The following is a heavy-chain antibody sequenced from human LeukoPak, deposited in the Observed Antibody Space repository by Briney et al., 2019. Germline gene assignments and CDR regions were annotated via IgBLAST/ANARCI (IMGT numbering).Heavy chain of an antibody. D-gene: IGHD6-6*01. J-gene: IGHJ4*02. V-gene: IGHV4-39*01. CDR2: FYYSGST. Sequence: SETLSLTCAVSGDSSSTINYYWGWIRQPPGKGLEWIGTFYYSGSTYYNSSLKSRVTISVDTSRNQFSLKLTSVTAADTAVYYCARGYRYSSSRAPIDYWGQGTLVTVSS. CDR1: GDSSSTINYY. CDR3: ARGYRYSSSRAPIDY.